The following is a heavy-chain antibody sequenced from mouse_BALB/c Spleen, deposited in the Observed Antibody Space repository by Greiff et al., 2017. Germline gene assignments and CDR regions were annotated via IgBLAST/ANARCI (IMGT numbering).Heavy chain of an antibody. Sequence: QVQLKESGPGLVAPSQSLSITCTVSGFSLTGYGVNWVRQPPGKGLEWLGMIWGDGSTDHNSALKSRLSISKDNSKSQVFLKMNSLQTDDTARYYCARDRDYRAPGFAYRGQGTLVTVSA. CDR3: ARDRDYRAPGFAY. D-gene: IGHD2-14*01. CDR2: IWGDGST. J-gene: IGHJ3*01. V-gene: IGHV2-6-7*01. CDR1: GFSLTGYG.